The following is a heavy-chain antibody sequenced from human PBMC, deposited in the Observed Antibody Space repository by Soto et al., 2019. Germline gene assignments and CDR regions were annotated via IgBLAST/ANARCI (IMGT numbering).Heavy chain of an antibody. D-gene: IGHD1-7*01. V-gene: IGHV1-69*13. CDR2: IIPIFGTA. CDR1: GGTFSSYA. CDR3: ARASRDLELRAPNWFAP. Sequence: GASVKVSCKASGGTFSSYAISWVRQAPGQGLEWMGGIIPIFGTANYAQKFQGRVTITADESTSTAYMELSSLRSEDTAVYYCARASRDLELRAPNWFAPWGQGTLVTVSS. J-gene: IGHJ5*02.